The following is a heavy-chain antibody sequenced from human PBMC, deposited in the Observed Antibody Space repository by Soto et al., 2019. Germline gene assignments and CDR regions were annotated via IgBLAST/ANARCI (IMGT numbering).Heavy chain of an antibody. V-gene: IGHV4-31*03. CDR1: GGSINSGAYY. Sequence: QVQLQESGPGLVKPSQTLSLTCTVSGGSINSGAYYWSWIRQHPGKGLEWIGYIYYSGSTYYNPSLKIRVTISVDTSKNQFSLKLSSVTAADTAVYYCARAATPAALFGVVTLDVWGQGTTVTVSS. CDR2: IYYSGST. J-gene: IGHJ6*02. CDR3: ARAATPAALFGVVTLDV. D-gene: IGHD3-3*01.